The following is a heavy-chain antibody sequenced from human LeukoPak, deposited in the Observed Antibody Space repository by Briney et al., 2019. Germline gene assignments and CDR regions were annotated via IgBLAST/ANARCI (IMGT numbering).Heavy chain of an antibody. V-gene: IGHV6-1*01. J-gene: IGHJ4*02. CDR2: TYYRSKWYN. Sequence: SQTLSLTCAISGDSVSSNSAAWNCIRQSPSRGLEWLGRTYYRSKWYNDYAVSVKSRITINPDTSKNQFSLRLNSVTPEDTAVYYCARDISTIVDIVATILDYWGQGTLVTVSS. CDR1: GDSVSSNSAA. D-gene: IGHD5-12*01. CDR3: ARDISTIVDIVATILDY.